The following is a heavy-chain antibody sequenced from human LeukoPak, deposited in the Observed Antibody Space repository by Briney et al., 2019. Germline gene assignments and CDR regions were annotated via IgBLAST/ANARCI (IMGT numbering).Heavy chain of an antibody. J-gene: IGHJ6*03. D-gene: IGHD3-22*01. CDR1: GGSISSGGYS. V-gene: IGHV4-30-4*07. CDR2: IYYTGNT. Sequence: SETQSLTCAVSGGSISSGGYSWSWIRQPPGKAMEFIAYIYYTGNTYFNPSLKSRVTISVDTSKNQFSLKLSSVTAADTAVYYCARVLYDSSGYYSNYYYYMDVWGKGTTVTISS. CDR3: ARVLYDSSGYYSNYYYYMDV.